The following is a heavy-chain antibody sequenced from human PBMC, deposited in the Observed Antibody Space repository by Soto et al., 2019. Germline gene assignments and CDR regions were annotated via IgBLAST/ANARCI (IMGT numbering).Heavy chain of an antibody. J-gene: IGHJ4*02. CDR3: ARDRYNWNYFDY. V-gene: IGHV4-61*01. CDR2: IYYSGST. D-gene: IGHD1-20*01. CDR1: GGSVSSGSYY. Sequence: SETLSLTCTVSGGSVSSGSYYWSWIRQPPGKGLEWIGYIYYSGSTNYNPSLKSRVTISVDTSKNQFSLKLSSVTAADTAVYYCARDRYNWNYFDYWGQGTMVTVYS.